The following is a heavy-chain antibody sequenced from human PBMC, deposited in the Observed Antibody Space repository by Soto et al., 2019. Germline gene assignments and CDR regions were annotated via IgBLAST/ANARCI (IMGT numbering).Heavy chain of an antibody. Sequence: QVQLVESGGGVVQPGRSLRLSCAASGFTFSSYGMHWVRQAPGKGLERVAVISYDGSNKYYADSVKGRFTISRDNSKNTLYPQMNSLRAEDTAVYDCAKDGNYYYGMDVWGQGTTVTVSS. J-gene: IGHJ6*02. CDR1: GFTFSSYG. V-gene: IGHV3-30*18. CDR2: ISYDGSNK. CDR3: AKDGNYYYGMDV.